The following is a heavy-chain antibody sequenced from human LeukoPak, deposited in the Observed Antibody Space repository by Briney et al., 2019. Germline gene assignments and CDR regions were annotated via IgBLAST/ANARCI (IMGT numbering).Heavy chain of an antibody. CDR1: GGSISSYY. CDR2: IYYSGST. J-gene: IGHJ4*02. V-gene: IGHV4-59*01. D-gene: IGHD4-17*01. Sequence: SETLSLTCTVSGGSISSYYWSWIRQPPGKGLEWIGYIYYSGSTNYNPSLKSRVTISVDASKNQFSLKLSSVTAADTAVYYCAREQYGDGDYWGQGTLVTVSS. CDR3: AREQYGDGDY.